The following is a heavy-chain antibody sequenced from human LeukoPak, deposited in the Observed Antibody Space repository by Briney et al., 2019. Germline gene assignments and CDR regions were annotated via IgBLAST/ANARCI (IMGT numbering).Heavy chain of an antibody. Sequence: GGSLRLSCAASGFTFSSSAMSWVRQAPGKGLEWVSTISSSGDSTYYADSVKGRFTFSRDNSKNTLLLQMNSLRVEDTAIYYCSIVGASARGYWGQGTLVTVSS. CDR2: ISSSGDST. CDR3: SIVGASARGY. J-gene: IGHJ4*02. CDR1: GFTFSSSA. V-gene: IGHV3-23*01. D-gene: IGHD1-26*01.